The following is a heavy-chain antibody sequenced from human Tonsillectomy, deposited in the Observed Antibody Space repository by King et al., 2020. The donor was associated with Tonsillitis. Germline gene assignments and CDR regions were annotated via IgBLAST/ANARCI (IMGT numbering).Heavy chain of an antibody. CDR3: ARPHYGGNSGSPFDY. J-gene: IGHJ4*02. V-gene: IGHV4-39*01. Sequence: QLQESGPGLVKSSETLSLTCTVSGGSISGTNYYWGWIRQPPGKGLEWIGGIFYSGSTYYNPSFKSRVTISVDTSNNQLSLRLSSVTAADTAVYYCARPHYGGNSGSPFDYWGQGTLVTVSS. CDR1: GGSISGTNYY. D-gene: IGHD4-23*01. CDR2: IFYSGST.